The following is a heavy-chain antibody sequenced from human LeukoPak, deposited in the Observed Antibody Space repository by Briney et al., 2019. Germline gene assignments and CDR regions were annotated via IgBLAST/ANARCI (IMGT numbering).Heavy chain of an antibody. CDR2: IYYSGNT. CDR3: ARPKSQYYSNYVDY. V-gene: IGHV4-39*01. J-gene: IGHJ4*02. CDR1: GGSISSSSYY. Sequence: PSETLSLTCIVSGGSISSSSYYWGWIRQPPGKGLEWIGSIYYSGNTYYNPSLRSRVSISVDTSKNQFSLKLSSVTAADTAVYYCARPKSQYYSNYVDYWGQGTLVTVSS. D-gene: IGHD4-11*01.